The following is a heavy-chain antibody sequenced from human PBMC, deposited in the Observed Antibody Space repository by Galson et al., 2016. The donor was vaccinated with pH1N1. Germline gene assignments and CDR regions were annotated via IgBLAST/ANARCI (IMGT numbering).Heavy chain of an antibody. CDR3: AREDYYDTDLSDWYFDL. D-gene: IGHD3-22*01. CDR1: GGAFGSYG. CDR2: IIPISNTT. Sequence: SVKVSCKASGGAFGSYGINWVRQAPGQGLEWMGGIIPISNTTKYAQNFQGRVTITADESTTTAYMELTSLRSDDTAMYFCAREDYYDTDLSDWYFDLWGRGTLLTVSS. V-gene: IGHV1-69*13. J-gene: IGHJ2*01.